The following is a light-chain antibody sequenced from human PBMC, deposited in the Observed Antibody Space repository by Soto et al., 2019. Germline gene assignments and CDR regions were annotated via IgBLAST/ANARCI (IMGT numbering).Light chain of an antibody. V-gene: IGLV1-51*02. CDR1: SSNLGDNN. CDR3: VTWDSSLSAYV. CDR2: GNN. Sequence: QFVLTQPPSASGTPGQRVTISCSTSSSNLGDNNVNWYQHVPGTAPKLLIYGNNKRPSGVPDRFSGSKSGTSATLGITGLQTGDEADYYCVTWDSSLSAYVSGTGTKVTVL. J-gene: IGLJ1*01.